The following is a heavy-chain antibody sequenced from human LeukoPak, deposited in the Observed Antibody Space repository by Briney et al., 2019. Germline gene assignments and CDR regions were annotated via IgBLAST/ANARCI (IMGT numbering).Heavy chain of an antibody. CDR3: ARSGSYYNAGDW. Sequence: SVKVSCKASGGTFSSYAISWVRQAPGQGLEWMGGIIPIFGTANYAQKFQGRVTMTTDTSTSTAYMELRSLRSDDTAVYYCARSGSYYNAGDWWGQGTLVTVSS. D-gene: IGHD3-10*01. CDR1: GGTFSSYA. CDR2: IIPIFGTA. J-gene: IGHJ4*02. V-gene: IGHV1-69*05.